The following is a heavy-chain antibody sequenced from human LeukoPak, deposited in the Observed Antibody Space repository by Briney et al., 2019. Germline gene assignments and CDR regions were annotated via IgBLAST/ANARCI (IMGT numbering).Heavy chain of an antibody. Sequence: PSETLSLTCAVYGGSFSGYYWSWIRQPPGKGLEWIGEINHSGSTNYNPSLKSRVTISVDTSKNQFSLKLSSVTAADTAVYYCARHRLRITMVRGVITPYHNWFDPWGQGTLVTVSS. D-gene: IGHD3-10*01. CDR2: INHSGST. J-gene: IGHJ5*02. V-gene: IGHV4-34*01. CDR1: GGSFSGYY. CDR3: ARHRLRITMVRGVITPYHNWFDP.